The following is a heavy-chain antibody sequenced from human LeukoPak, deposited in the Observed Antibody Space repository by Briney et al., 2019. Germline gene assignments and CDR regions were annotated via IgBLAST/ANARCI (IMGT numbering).Heavy chain of an antibody. D-gene: IGHD3-10*01. CDR2: TYHSGST. V-gene: IGHV4-30-2*01. CDR1: GVAISSGGYS. Sequence: SETLSLTCAVCGVAISSGGYSWNWIRQPPGKGLEWIGYTYHSGSTYYNPSLKSRAIISVDRSKNHFSLILSSMTAADTAVYYCARGRGRGVCDIWGQGTMVTVSS. J-gene: IGHJ3*02. CDR3: ARGRGRGVCDI.